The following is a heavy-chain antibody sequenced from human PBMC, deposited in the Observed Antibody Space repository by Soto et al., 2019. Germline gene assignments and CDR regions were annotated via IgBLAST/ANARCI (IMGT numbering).Heavy chain of an antibody. J-gene: IGHJ6*02. V-gene: IGHV4-34*01. CDR3: ARGTGAAASYYYYGMDF. Sequence: SETLSLTCAVYGGSFSGYYWSWIRQPPGKGLEWIGEINHSGSTNYNPSLKSRVTISVDTSKNQFSLKLSSVTAADTGVYYCARGTGAAASYYYYGMDFWGQGTTVTVS. CDR2: INHSGST. CDR1: GGSFSGYY. D-gene: IGHD6-13*01.